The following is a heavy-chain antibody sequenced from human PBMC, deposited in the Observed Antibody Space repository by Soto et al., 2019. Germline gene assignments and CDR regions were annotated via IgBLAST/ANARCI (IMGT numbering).Heavy chain of an antibody. CDR2: IIPILGIA. CDR3: AVAIDYGVPLLYYFDY. V-gene: IGHV1-69*02. D-gene: IGHD4-17*01. J-gene: IGHJ4*02. Sequence: QVQLVQSGAEVKKPGSSVKVSCKASGGTFSSYTISWVRQAPGQGLEWMGRIIPILGIANYAQKFQGRVTITADKSTSTAYMELSSLRSEDTAVYYCAVAIDYGVPLLYYFDYWGQGTLVTVSS. CDR1: GGTFSSYT.